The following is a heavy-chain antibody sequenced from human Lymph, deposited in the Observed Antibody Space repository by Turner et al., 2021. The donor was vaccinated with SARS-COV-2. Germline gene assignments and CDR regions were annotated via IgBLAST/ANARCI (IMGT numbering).Heavy chain of an antibody. CDR1: GYTFTRYD. CDR2: MDPNSGNT. V-gene: IGHV1-8*01. CDR3: ARAAQLTVWFDP. Sequence: QVQLVQSGAEVKKPGASVKVSCMAAGYTFTRYDINWVRQGTGQGLEWMGWMDPNSGNTRYAQKFQGRVTITRNTSISTAYMELSSLRAEDTAVYYCARAAQLTVWFDPWGQGTLVTVSS. J-gene: IGHJ5*02. D-gene: IGHD3-9*01.